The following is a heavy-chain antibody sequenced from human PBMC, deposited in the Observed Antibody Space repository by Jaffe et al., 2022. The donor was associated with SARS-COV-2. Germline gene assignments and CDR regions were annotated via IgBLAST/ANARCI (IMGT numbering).Heavy chain of an antibody. D-gene: IGHD3-16*01. Sequence: EVQLVESGGGLVQPGGSLRLSCAASGFIFGDSWMTWVRLAPGKGVEWVGKIKPDGSEAYYVDSVKGRFTISRDNAKNSLYLQMSSLRVEDMAMYYCVRGSPVWASWGQGTLVTVSS. CDR1: GFIFGDSW. CDR3: VRGSPVWAS. J-gene: IGHJ5*02. V-gene: IGHV3-7*02. CDR2: IKPDGSEA.